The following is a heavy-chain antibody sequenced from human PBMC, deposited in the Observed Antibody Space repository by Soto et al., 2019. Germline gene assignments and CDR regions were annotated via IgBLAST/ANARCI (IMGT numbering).Heavy chain of an antibody. D-gene: IGHD3-16*01. CDR3: AKDLRGMNLHYFDY. J-gene: IGHJ4*02. Sequence: EVQLVESGGGLVQPGRSLRLSCAASGFTFDNYAMHWVRQAPGKGLEWVSGISWNSGSIGYADSVKGRFTISRDNAKNSLYLQMNSLRAEDTALYYCAKDLRGMNLHYFDYWGQGTLVTVSS. CDR2: ISWNSGSI. V-gene: IGHV3-9*01. CDR1: GFTFDNYA.